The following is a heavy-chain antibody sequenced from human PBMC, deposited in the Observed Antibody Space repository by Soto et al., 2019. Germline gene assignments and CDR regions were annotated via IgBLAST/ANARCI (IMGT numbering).Heavy chain of an antibody. J-gene: IGHJ4*02. CDR2: IYYSGST. V-gene: IGHV4-61*08. Sequence: PSETLSLTCTVSGGSISSGDYYWSWIRQPPGKGLEWIGYIYYSGSTNYNPSLKSRVTISVDTSKNQFSLKLSSVTAADTAVYYCARDTKGASYGGTRYFDYWGQGTLVTVSS. D-gene: IGHD4-17*01. CDR1: GGSISSGDYY. CDR3: ARDTKGASYGGTRYFDY.